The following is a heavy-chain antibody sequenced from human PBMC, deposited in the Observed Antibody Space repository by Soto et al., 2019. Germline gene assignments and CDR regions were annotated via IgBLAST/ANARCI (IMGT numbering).Heavy chain of an antibody. V-gene: IGHV3-73*01. CDR1: GFTFSGSA. D-gene: IGHD6-25*01. J-gene: IGHJ3*02. CDR2: IRSKANSYAT. Sequence: GGSLRLSCAASGFTFSGSAMHWVRQASGKGLEWVGRIRSKANSYATAYAASGKGRFTISRDDSKNTAYLQMNSLKTEDTAVYYCTRHTDRSGSKQASDIWGQGTTVTVSS. CDR3: TRHTDRSGSKQASDI.